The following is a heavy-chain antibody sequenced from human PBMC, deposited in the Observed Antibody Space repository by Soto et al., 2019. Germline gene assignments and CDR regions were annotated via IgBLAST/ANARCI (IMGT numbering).Heavy chain of an antibody. Sequence: QAQLQESGPGLVKPSETLSLTCTVSGGSISSYYWSWIRQPPGKGLEWIGYIYYSGSTNYNPSLKSRVTISVDTSKNQFSLKLSSVTAADTVVYYCASRDGYNYSLDYWGQGTLVTVSS. CDR3: ASRDGYNYSLDY. D-gene: IGHD5-12*01. CDR1: GGSISSYY. V-gene: IGHV4-59*01. J-gene: IGHJ4*02. CDR2: IYYSGST.